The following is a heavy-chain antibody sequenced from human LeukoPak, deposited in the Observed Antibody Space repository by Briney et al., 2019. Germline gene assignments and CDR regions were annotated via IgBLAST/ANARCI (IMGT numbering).Heavy chain of an antibody. CDR3: AKVSMVRGVSVSRPPTYDYYYYYGMDV. Sequence: KSGGSLRLSCAASGFTFSGYYMSWIRQAPGKGLEWVSYITISGSATYYADSVKGRFTISRDNAKNSLYLQMNSLRAEDTAVYYCAKVSMVRGVSVSRPPTYDYYYYYGMDVWGQGTTVTVSS. D-gene: IGHD3-10*01. J-gene: IGHJ6*02. CDR2: ITISGSAT. CDR1: GFTFSGYY. V-gene: IGHV3-11*01.